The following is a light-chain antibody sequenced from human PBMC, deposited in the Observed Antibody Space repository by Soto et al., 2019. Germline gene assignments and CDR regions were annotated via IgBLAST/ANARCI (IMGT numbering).Light chain of an antibody. J-gene: IGKJ2*01. CDR2: GAS. V-gene: IGKV3-20*01. Sequence: EIVLTQSPGTLSLSPGERATLSCRASQSVNGNYLTWYQQKPGQAPRLLIYGASSRATGIPDRFSGSGSGTDFTLTISRPEPEDFAVYYCQQYGSSFRYTFGQGTKLEIK. CDR1: QSVNGNY. CDR3: QQYGSSFRYT.